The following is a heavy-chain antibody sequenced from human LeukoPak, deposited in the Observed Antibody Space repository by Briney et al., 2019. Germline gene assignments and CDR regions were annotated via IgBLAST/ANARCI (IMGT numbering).Heavy chain of an antibody. CDR2: IKQDGSEK. Sequence: GGSLRLSCAASGFTFSRYWMSWVRQAPGKGLEWVANIKQDGSEKYYVDSVKGRFTISRDNARNSLYLQMNSLRAEDTAVYYCARDGWSPDYWGQGTLVTVSS. CDR1: GFTFSRYW. V-gene: IGHV3-7*01. J-gene: IGHJ4*02. CDR3: ARDGWSPDY.